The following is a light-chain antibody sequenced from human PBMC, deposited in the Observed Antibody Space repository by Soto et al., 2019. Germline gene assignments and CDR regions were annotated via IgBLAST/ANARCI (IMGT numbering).Light chain of an antibody. CDR2: GAS. V-gene: IGKV3-15*01. CDR1: QTISSN. J-gene: IGKJ2*01. CDR3: QQYNKWPPYT. Sequence: EIVMTQSPATLSVSPGERATLSCRASQTISSNLAWYQQKPDQAPRLLIHGASTRATGIPARFSGSGSGTEFTLTISSLQSEDFAVYFCQQYNKWPPYTFGQGTKLEIK.